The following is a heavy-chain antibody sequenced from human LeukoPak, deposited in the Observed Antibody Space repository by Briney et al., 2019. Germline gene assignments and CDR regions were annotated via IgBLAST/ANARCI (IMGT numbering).Heavy chain of an antibody. CDR2: IYYSGST. V-gene: IGHV4-39*07. Sequence: SETLSLTCTVSGGSISSSSYYWGWIRQPPGKGLEWIGSIYYSGSTYYNPSLKSRVTISVDTSKNQFSLKLSSVTAADTAVYYCARESLITMVRGVHSYFDYWGQGTLVTVSS. J-gene: IGHJ4*02. D-gene: IGHD3-10*01. CDR1: GGSISSSSYY. CDR3: ARESLITMVRGVHSYFDY.